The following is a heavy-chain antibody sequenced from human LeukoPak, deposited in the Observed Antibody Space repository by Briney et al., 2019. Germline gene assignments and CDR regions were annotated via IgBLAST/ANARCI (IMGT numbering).Heavy chain of an antibody. J-gene: IGHJ4*02. CDR1: GFTFSSYA. V-gene: IGHV3-23*01. CDR2: ISGSGGST. Sequence: GGSLRLSCAASGFTFSSYAMSWVRQAPGKGLEWVSAISGSGGSTYYADSVKGRFTISRDNSKNTLYLQMNSLRAEDMAVYYCAKDLRYCSSTSCYTKGFDYWGQGTLVTVSS. D-gene: IGHD2-2*01. CDR3: AKDLRYCSSTSCYTKGFDY.